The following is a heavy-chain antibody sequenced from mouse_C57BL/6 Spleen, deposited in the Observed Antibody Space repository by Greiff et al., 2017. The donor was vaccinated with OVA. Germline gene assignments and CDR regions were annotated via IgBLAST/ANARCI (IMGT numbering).Heavy chain of an antibody. CDR3: ASADGYFFDY. CDR2: ISDGGSYT. CDR1: GFTFSSYA. J-gene: IGHJ2*01. D-gene: IGHD2-3*01. Sequence: EVQVVESGGGLVKPGGSLKLSCAASGFTFSSYAMSWVRQTPEKRLEWVATISDGGSYTYYPDKVKCRFTISRDNAKNNLYMQMSHLKSEDTAKCYCASADGYFFDYWGQGTTLTVSS. V-gene: IGHV5-4*01.